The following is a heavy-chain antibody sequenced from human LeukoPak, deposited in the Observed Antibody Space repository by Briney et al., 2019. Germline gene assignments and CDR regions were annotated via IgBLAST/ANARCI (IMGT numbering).Heavy chain of an antibody. CDR2: INWNGGST. J-gene: IGHJ4*02. Sequence: WGSLRLSCAASGFTFDDYGMSWVRQDPGKGLECVSGINWNGGSTGYADSVKGRFTISRDNAKNSLYLQMNSLRAEDTALYYCARGLGITGTTGYIDYWGQGTLVTVSS. V-gene: IGHV3-20*04. CDR1: GFTFDDYG. D-gene: IGHD1-7*01. CDR3: ARGLGITGTTGYIDY.